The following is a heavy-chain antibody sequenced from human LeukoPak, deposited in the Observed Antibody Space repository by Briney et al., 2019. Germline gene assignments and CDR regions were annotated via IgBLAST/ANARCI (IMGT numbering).Heavy chain of an antibody. CDR2: IYYSGST. CDR1: GGSISSSSYY. Sequence: SETLSLTCTVSGGSISSSSYYWGWIRQPPGKGLEWIGSIYYSGSTYYNPSLKSRVTISVDTSKNQFSLKLSSVTAADTAVYYCARDLGYYYGSGAVDYWGQGTLVTVSS. V-gene: IGHV4-39*07. CDR3: ARDLGYYYGSGAVDY. J-gene: IGHJ4*02. D-gene: IGHD3-10*01.